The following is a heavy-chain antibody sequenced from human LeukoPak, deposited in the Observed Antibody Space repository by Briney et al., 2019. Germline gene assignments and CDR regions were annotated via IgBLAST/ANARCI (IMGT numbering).Heavy chain of an antibody. CDR1: GGSISSSSYY. J-gene: IGHJ6*03. CDR2: INHSGST. V-gene: IGHV4-39*07. CDR3: ARGRPQYYGSGSSDPSRYYYYMDV. Sequence: SETLSLTCTVSGGSISSSSYYWGWIRQPPGKGLEWIGEINHSGSTNYNPSLKSRVTISVDTSKNQFSLKLSSVTAADTAVYYCARGRPQYYGSGSSDPSRYYYYMDVWGKGTTVTVSS. D-gene: IGHD3-10*01.